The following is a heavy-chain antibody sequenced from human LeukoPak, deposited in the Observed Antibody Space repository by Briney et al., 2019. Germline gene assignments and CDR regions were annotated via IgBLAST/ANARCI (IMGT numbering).Heavy chain of an antibody. V-gene: IGHV1-2*02. CDR2: INPNSGGT. CDR1: GYTFTGYY. J-gene: IGHJ4*02. CDR3: ARVDVLRYFDWLLPFDY. Sequence: ASVKVSCKASGYTFTGYYMHCVRQAPGQGLEWMGWINPNSGGTNYAQKFQGRVTMTRDTSISTAYMELSRLRSDDTAVYYCARVDVLRYFDWLLPFDYWGQGTLVTVSS. D-gene: IGHD3-9*01.